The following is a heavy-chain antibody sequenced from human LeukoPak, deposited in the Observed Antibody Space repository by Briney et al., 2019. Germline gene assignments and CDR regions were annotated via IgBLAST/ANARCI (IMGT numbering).Heavy chain of an antibody. D-gene: IGHD3-9*01. CDR2: ISAYNGNT. V-gene: IGHV1-18*01. CDR1: GYTFTSYG. Sequence: ASVKVSCKASGYTFTSYGISWVRQAPGQGLEGMGWISAYNGNTNYAQKLQGRVTMTTDTSTSTAYMELRSLRSDDRAVYYCARGGDGDILTGLVFVYWGQGTVVTVSS. CDR3: ARGGDGDILTGLVFVY. J-gene: IGHJ4*02.